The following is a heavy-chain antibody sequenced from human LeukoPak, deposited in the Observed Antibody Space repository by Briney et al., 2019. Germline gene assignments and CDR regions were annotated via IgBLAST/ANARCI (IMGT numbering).Heavy chain of an antibody. Sequence: SETLSLTCAVYGGSFSGYYWSWIRQPPGKGLEWIGEINHSGSTNYNPSLKSRVTISVDTSKNQFSLKLSSVPAADTAAFYCARGRFITYYYSYGMDVWGQGTTVTVSS. CDR3: ARGRFITYYYSYGMDV. D-gene: IGHD3-22*01. CDR2: INHSGST. J-gene: IGHJ6*02. V-gene: IGHV4-34*01. CDR1: GGSFSGYY.